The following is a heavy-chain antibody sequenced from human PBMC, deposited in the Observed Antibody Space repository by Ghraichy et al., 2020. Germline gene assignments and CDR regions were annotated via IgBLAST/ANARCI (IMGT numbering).Heavy chain of an antibody. D-gene: IGHD3-3*02. J-gene: IGHJ4*02. Sequence: SETLSLTCAVYGGSFSYYYWSLIRQPPGKGLEWIGEINHSGSTNYNPSLKSRVTISVDTSKNQFSLKLSSVTAADTAVYYCARGHFAADYWGQGTLVTVYS. CDR3: ARGHFAADY. V-gene: IGHV4-34*01. CDR2: INHSGST. CDR1: GGSFSYYY.